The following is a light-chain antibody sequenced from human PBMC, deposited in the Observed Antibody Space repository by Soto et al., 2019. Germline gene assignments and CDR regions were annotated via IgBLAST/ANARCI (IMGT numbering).Light chain of an antibody. CDR2: EVS. CDR3: SSYTSSSTLEV. Sequence: QSALTQPASVSGSPGQSITISCTGTSSDVGGYNYVSWYQKHPGKAPKVMIYEVSNRPSGVSNRFSGSKSGNTASLTISGLQAEDEADYYCSSYTSSSTLEVFGGGTKVTVL. V-gene: IGLV2-14*01. J-gene: IGLJ3*02. CDR1: SSDVGGYNY.